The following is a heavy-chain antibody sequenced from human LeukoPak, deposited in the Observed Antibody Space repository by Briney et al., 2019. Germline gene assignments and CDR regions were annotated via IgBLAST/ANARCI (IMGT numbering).Heavy chain of an antibody. J-gene: IGHJ4*02. CDR1: GGSISSYY. Sequence: SETLSLTCTVSGGSISSYYWSWIRQPPGKGLEWIGYIYYSGSTNYNPSLKSRVTISVDTSKNQFSLKLSSVTAADTAEYYCARAIDDYPSYFDYWGQGTLVTVSS. V-gene: IGHV4-59*01. CDR2: IYYSGST. D-gene: IGHD3-16*01. CDR3: ARAIDDYPSYFDY.